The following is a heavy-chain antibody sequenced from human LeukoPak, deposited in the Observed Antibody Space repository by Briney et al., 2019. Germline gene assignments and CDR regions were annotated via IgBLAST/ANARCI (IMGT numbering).Heavy chain of an antibody. V-gene: IGHV3-33*01. CDR1: GFTFSSYG. CDR3: ARDIGIYDYGDYVMLPDY. J-gene: IGHJ4*02. CDR2: IWYDGSNK. Sequence: GRSLRLSCAASGFTFSSYGMHWVRQAPGKGLEWVSVIWYDGSNKYYADSVKGRFTISRDNSKNTLYLQMNSLRAEDTAVYYCARDIGIYDYGDYVMLPDYWGQGTLVTLSS. D-gene: IGHD4-17*01.